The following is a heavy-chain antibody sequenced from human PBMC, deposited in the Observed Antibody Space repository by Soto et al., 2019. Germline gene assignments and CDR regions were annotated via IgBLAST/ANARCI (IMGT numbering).Heavy chain of an antibody. CDR1: GYSFTKYW. Sequence: GESLKISCKGSGYSFTKYWIGWVRQMPGKGLEWMGVIYPDDSDTRYSPSFQGQVTISVDKTVNTAYLQWSSLKASDTAMYYCARLPGGLRPFDPWGQGTLVTVSS. CDR2: IYPDDSDT. D-gene: IGHD4-17*01. J-gene: IGHJ5*02. CDR3: ARLPGGLRPFDP. V-gene: IGHV5-51*01.